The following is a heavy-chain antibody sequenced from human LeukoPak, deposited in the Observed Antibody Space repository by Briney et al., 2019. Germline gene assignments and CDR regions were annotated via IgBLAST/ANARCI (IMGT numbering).Heavy chain of an antibody. V-gene: IGHV4-30-2*01. CDR3: ARVTVGATTWWFDP. Sequence: ASQTLSLTCTVSGGSISSGGYYWSWIRQPPGKGLEWIGYIYHSGSTYYNPSLKSRVTISVDRSKNQFSLKLSSVTAADTAVYYCARVTVGATTWWFDPWGQGTLVTVSS. J-gene: IGHJ5*02. D-gene: IGHD1-26*01. CDR2: IYHSGST. CDR1: GGSISSGGYY.